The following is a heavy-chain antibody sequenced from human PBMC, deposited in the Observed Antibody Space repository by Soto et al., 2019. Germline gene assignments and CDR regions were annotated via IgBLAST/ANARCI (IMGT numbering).Heavy chain of an antibody. Sequence: TGGSLRLSCAASGFTFSSYAMSWVRQAPGKGLEWVSAISGSGGSTYYADSVKGRFTISRDNSKNTLYLQMNSLRAEDTAVYYCAKGAYRFLEWLPLDYWGQGTLVTVSS. V-gene: IGHV3-23*01. CDR3: AKGAYRFLEWLPLDY. D-gene: IGHD3-3*01. CDR1: GFTFSSYA. CDR2: ISGSGGST. J-gene: IGHJ4*02.